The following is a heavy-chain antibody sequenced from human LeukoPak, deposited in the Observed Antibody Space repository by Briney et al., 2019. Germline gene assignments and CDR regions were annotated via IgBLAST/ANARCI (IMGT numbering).Heavy chain of an antibody. CDR3: ARKPLDYYETLDAFDL. CDR1: GYTFSGYY. J-gene: IGHJ3*01. V-gene: IGHV1-2*02. Sequence: ASVKVSCKAAGYTFSGYYLHWVRQVPGQGLEWMGWINCNSGATNLAQKFQGRVTMTKDRPIRTAYMELKSLRSDDTAIYYCARKPLDYYETLDAFDLCGQGTMVIVSS. D-gene: IGHD3-22*01. CDR2: INCNSGAT.